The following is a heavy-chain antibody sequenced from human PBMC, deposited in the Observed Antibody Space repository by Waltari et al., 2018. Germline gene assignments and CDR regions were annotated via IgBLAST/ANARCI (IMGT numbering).Heavy chain of an antibody. V-gene: IGHV3-33*06. J-gene: IGHJ4*02. CDR2: IGYDGSLK. CDR3: VKSMTVTTGSLDS. Sequence: QVLLVESGGGVVQPGGALRLSCAPSGFTVSSDGMHWVRQAPGKGLEWVAVIGYDGSLKYYADSVKGRFTISRDTSKNTVYLEMNSLRVEDTALYYCVKSMTVTTGSLDSWGQGTPVSVSS. D-gene: IGHD4-17*01. CDR1: GFTVSSDG.